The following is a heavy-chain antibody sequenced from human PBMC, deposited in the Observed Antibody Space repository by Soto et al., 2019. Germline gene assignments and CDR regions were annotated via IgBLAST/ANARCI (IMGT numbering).Heavy chain of an antibody. J-gene: IGHJ4*02. CDR2: IKQNGREQ. Sequence: VSLRLSCLSSGFPYTTYCMTRIRQPPGKGLEWVASIKQNGREQYYVDSVKGRFSISRDNTKNSLYLQMNSLRPEDTAVYYCARDQGGIDFWTGYYYYWGQGTLV. CDR1: GFPYTTYC. D-gene: IGHD3-3*01. V-gene: IGHV3-7*01. CDR3: ARDQGGIDFWTGYYYY.